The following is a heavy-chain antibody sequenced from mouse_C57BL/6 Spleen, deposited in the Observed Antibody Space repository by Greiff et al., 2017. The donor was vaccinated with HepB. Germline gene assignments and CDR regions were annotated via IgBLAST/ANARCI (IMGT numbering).Heavy chain of an antibody. D-gene: IGHD2-4*01. Sequence: QVQLKESGAELARPGASVKLSCKASGYTFTSYGISWVKQRTGQGLEWIGEIYPRSGNTYYNEKFKGKATLTADKSSSTAYMELRSLTSEDSAVYFCARSDDYDVDGFAYWGQGTLVTVSA. CDR1: GYTFTSYG. CDR2: IYPRSGNT. J-gene: IGHJ3*01. V-gene: IGHV1-81*01. CDR3: ARSDDYDVDGFAY.